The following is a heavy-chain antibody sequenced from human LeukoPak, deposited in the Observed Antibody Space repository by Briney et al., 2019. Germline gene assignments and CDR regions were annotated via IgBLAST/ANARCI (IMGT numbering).Heavy chain of an antibody. CDR2: IYHSGST. D-gene: IGHD3-10*01. V-gene: IGHV4-38-2*02. CDR1: GYSISSGYY. CDR3: ARAGTEILLWFGESFNWFDP. J-gene: IGHJ5*02. Sequence: SETLSLTCTVSGYSISSGYYWGWIRQPPGKGLEWIGSIYHSGSTYYNPSLKSRVTISVDTSKNQFSLKLSSVTAADTAVYYCARAGTEILLWFGESFNWFDPWGQGTPVTVSS.